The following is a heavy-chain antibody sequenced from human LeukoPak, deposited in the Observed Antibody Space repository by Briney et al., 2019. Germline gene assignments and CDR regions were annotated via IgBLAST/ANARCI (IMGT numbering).Heavy chain of an antibody. Sequence: PGRSLRLSCAASGFTFSSYAMSWVRQAPGKGLEWVSAISGSGGSTYYADSVKGRFTISRDNSKNTLYLQMNSLRAEDTAVYYCAKGPNLAVAGWGSDYWGQGTLVTVSS. CDR1: GFTFSSYA. D-gene: IGHD6-19*01. CDR2: ISGSGGST. V-gene: IGHV3-23*01. CDR3: AKGPNLAVAGWGSDY. J-gene: IGHJ4*02.